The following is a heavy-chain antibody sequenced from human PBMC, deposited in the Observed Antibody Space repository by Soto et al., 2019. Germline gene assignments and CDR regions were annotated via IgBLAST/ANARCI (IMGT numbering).Heavy chain of an antibody. CDR3: ARVPGP. V-gene: IGHV4-30-2*01. CDR2: IYHSGST. J-gene: IGHJ5*02. Sequence: SETLSLTCAVSGGSISSGGYSWIWIRQPPGKGLEWIGYIYHSGSTYYNPSLKSRVTISVDRSKNQFSLKLSSVTAADTAVYYCARVPGPWGQGTLVTVS. CDR1: GGSISSGGYS.